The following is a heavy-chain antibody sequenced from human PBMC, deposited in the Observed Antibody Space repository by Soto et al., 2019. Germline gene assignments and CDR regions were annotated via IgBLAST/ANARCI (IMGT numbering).Heavy chain of an antibody. V-gene: IGHV3-7*01. CDR2: IKQDGSEK. Sequence: EVQLVESGGGLVQPGGSLRLSCAASGFTFSSYWMSWVRQAPGKGLEWVANIKQDGSEKYYVDSVKGRFTISRDNAKNSLYLRMNSLSAEDTAVYYCASPDSSSWSFDYWGQGTLVTVSS. CDR3: ASPDSSSWSFDY. D-gene: IGHD6-13*01. CDR1: GFTFSSYW. J-gene: IGHJ4*02.